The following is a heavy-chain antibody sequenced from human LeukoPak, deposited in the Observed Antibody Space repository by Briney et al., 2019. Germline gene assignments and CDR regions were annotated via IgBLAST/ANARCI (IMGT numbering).Heavy chain of an antibody. D-gene: IGHD3-3*01. CDR2: FDPEDGET. Sequence: ASVKVSCKVSGYTLTELSMHWVRQAPGKGLEWMGGFDPEDGETIHAQKFQGRVTMTEDTSTDTAYMELSSLRSEDTAVYYCAASGYLRVDAFDIWGQGTMVTVSS. V-gene: IGHV1-24*01. CDR3: AASGYLRVDAFDI. CDR1: GYTLTELS. J-gene: IGHJ3*02.